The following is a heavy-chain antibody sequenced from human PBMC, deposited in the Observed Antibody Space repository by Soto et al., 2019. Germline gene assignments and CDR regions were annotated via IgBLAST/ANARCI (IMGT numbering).Heavy chain of an antibody. CDR3: ARVVDSSGYIVPSDY. J-gene: IGHJ4*02. Sequence: QVQLVQSGAEVKKPGASVKVSCKASGYTFNGYYMRWVRQAPGQGLEWMGGINPNSGGANYAQKFQGRVTMARDTSISTAYMELSRLRSDDTAVYYCARVVDSSGYIVPSDYWGQGTLVTVSS. D-gene: IGHD3-22*01. CDR2: INPNSGGA. V-gene: IGHV1-2*02. CDR1: GYTFNGYY.